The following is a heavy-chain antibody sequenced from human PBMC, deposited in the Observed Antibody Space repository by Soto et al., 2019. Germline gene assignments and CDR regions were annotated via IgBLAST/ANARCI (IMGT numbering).Heavy chain of an antibody. CDR1: GYIFSANY. J-gene: IGHJ5*02. CDR2: INPHSGAT. Sequence: ASVKVSCKASGYIFSANYIHWVRQAPGQGLEWLGWINPHSGATNYAQKFLGRVTMSADTSASTAYMDLARLKSDDTAVYCCVRAHALGFSNWFDPWGRGTLVTVPQ. V-gene: IGHV1-2*02. CDR3: VRAHALGFSNWFDP. D-gene: IGHD3-10*01.